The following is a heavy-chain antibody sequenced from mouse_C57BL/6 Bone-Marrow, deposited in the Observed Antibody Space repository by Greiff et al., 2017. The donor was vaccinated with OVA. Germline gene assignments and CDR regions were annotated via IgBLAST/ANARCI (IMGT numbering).Heavy chain of an antibody. CDR2: IYPGSGST. Sequence: VQLQQPGAELVKPGASVKMSCKASGYTFTSYWITWVKQRPGQGLVWIGDIYPGSGSTNYNQKLKSKATLTVDPSSSTDYMQLSSLTSDDSAVYYCASVYYGGSWYFDVWGTGTTVTVSS. D-gene: IGHD1-1*01. CDR3: ASVYYGGSWYFDV. V-gene: IGHV1-55*01. J-gene: IGHJ1*03. CDR1: GYTFTSYW.